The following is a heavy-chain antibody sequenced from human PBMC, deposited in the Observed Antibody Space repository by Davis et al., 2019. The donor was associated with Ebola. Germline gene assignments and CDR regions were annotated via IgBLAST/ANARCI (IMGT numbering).Heavy chain of an antibody. Sequence: LKISCAASGFTFSSYRMHWVRQAPGQGLEWVAVISYDGSNKYYADSVKGRFTISRDNSKNTLYLQMNSLRAEDTAVYYCAKLMDIVVVVAAPFDYWGQGTLVTVSS. D-gene: IGHD2-15*01. V-gene: IGHV3-30*18. J-gene: IGHJ4*02. CDR3: AKLMDIVVVVAAPFDY. CDR2: ISYDGSNK. CDR1: GFTFSSYR.